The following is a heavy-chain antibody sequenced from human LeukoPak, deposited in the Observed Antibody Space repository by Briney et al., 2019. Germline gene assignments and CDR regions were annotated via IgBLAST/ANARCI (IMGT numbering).Heavy chain of an antibody. V-gene: IGHV4-39*01. CDR2: IYYSGST. CDR1: GGSISSSSYY. D-gene: IGHD7-27*01. Sequence: SETLSLTCTVSGGSISSSSYYWGWIRQPPGKGLEWIGSIYYSGSTYYNPSLKSRVTISVDTSKNQFSLKLSSVTAADTAVYYCASPAPGAAVDYWGQGTLVTVSS. CDR3: ASPAPGAAVDY. J-gene: IGHJ4*02.